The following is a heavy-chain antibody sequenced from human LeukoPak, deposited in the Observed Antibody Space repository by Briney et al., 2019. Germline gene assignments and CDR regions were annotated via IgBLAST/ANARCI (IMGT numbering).Heavy chain of an antibody. CDR3: GKTTTGYSSGRNPAWPVDY. D-gene: IGHD6-19*01. CDR2: ISDDGRNK. Sequence: GGSLRLSCAASGFSFISYGMHWVRQAPGKGLEWVGVISDDGRNKKYADSVKGRFTISRDNSKNTLYLQMNSLRAEDTAVYYCGKTTTGYSSGRNPAWPVDYWGQGTLVTVSS. CDR1: GFSFISYG. V-gene: IGHV3-30*18. J-gene: IGHJ4*02.